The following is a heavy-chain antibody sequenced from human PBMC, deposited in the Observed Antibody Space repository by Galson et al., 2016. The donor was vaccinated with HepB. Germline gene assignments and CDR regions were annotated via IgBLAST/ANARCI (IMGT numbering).Heavy chain of an antibody. V-gene: IGHV1-69*05. Sequence: SVKVSCKASGVTFTNYAISWVRQAPGQGLEWMGGVNPVLNTANYAQKFQGRVTMTTDTSTTTAYMELTSLRSDDTAVYYCARDRGPYCSGDSCRSIDYWGQGTLVTVSS. J-gene: IGHJ4*02. CDR3: ARDRGPYCSGDSCRSIDY. D-gene: IGHD2-15*01. CDR2: VNPVLNTA. CDR1: GVTFTNYA.